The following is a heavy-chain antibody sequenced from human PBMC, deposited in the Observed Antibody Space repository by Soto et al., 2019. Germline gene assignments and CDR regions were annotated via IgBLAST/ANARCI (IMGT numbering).Heavy chain of an antibody. V-gene: IGHV3-33*01. D-gene: IGHD6-19*01. J-gene: IGHJ4*02. CDR2: IWYDGSNK. CDR1: GFTFSSYG. Sequence: PGGSLRLSCAASGFTFSSYGMHWVRQAPGKGLEWVAVIWYDGSNKYYADSVKGRFTISRDNSKNTLYLQMNSLRAEDTAVYYCARRTGYSSALDYWGQGTLVTVSS. CDR3: ARRTGYSSALDY.